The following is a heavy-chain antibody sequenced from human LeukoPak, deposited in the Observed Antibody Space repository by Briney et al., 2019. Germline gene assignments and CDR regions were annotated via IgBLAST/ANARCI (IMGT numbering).Heavy chain of an antibody. CDR1: GFTLSSYS. V-gene: IGHV3-48*01. Sequence: GGSLRLSCAASGFTLSSYSMNWVRQAPGKGPEWLSYISRGSSTIYYAGSVKGRFTISRDNSKNTLYLQMNSLRAEDTAVYYCAKDYPPSGRPRYTFDYWGQGTLVTVSS. CDR3: AKDYPPSGRPRYTFDY. J-gene: IGHJ4*02. CDR2: ISRGSSTI. D-gene: IGHD2-15*01.